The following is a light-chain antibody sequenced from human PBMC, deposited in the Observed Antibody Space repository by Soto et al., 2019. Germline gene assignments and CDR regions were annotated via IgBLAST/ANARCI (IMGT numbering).Light chain of an antibody. CDR1: SSDVGGYNY. J-gene: IGLJ1*01. Sequence: QSVLPQPASVSGSPGQSITISCTGTSSDVGGYNYVSWYQQHPGKAPKLMIYDVSNRPSGVSNRFSGSKSGNTASLTISGLQTEDESDYYCSSYTGSSTYAFGTGTKV. CDR3: SSYTGSSTYA. V-gene: IGLV2-14*03. CDR2: DVS.